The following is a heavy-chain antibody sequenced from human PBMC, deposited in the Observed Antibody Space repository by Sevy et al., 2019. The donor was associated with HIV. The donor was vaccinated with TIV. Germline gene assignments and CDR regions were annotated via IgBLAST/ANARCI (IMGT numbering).Heavy chain of an antibody. CDR2: INGKGRST. V-gene: IGHV3-23*01. J-gene: IGHJ6*02. CDR3: AKTINSGGGVVPAANYYYYGLDV. Sequence: GRSLRLSCAASGFTFSDYAMNWVRQAPGKGLEWVSAINGKGRSTHYTDSVEGRFTISRDNAKSTLYLEMNSLRVEDTAVYYCAKTINSGGGVVPAANYYYYGLDVWGQGTTVTVSS. CDR1: GFTFSDYA. D-gene: IGHD2-2*01.